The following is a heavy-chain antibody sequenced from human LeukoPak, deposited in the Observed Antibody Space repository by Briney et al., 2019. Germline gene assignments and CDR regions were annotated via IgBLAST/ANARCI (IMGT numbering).Heavy chain of an antibody. CDR3: ARHRTYYYDSSGYYFDAFDI. CDR2: IYTSGST. Sequence: PSETLSLTCTVSGGSISSYYWSWIRQPAGKGLEWIGRIYTSGSTNYNPSLKSRVTISVDTSKNQFSLKLSSVTAADTAVYYCARHRTYYYDSSGYYFDAFDIWGQGTMVTVSS. V-gene: IGHV4-4*07. J-gene: IGHJ3*02. D-gene: IGHD3-22*01. CDR1: GGSISSYY.